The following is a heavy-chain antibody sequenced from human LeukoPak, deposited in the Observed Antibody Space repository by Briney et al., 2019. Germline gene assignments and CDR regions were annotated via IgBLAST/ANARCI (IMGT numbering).Heavy chain of an antibody. Sequence: GRSLRLSCATSGFTFSRYAMHWVCQAPGKGLEWVPVISYDGSNKYYADSVKGRFTISRDNSKNTLYLQMNSLRAEDTAVYYCAKDLNEAWIQLSSPLYYYYYYGMDVWGQGTTVTVSS. CDR2: ISYDGSNK. D-gene: IGHD5-18*01. CDR1: GFTFSRYA. V-gene: IGHV3-30*04. J-gene: IGHJ6*02. CDR3: AKDLNEAWIQLSSPLYYYYYYGMDV.